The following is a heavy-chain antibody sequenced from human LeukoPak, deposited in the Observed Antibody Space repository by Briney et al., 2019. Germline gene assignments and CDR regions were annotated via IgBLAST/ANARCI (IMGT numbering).Heavy chain of an antibody. V-gene: IGHV3-74*01. Sequence: GGSLRLSCAASGFTFSSYWMHWVRQAPGKGLVWVSRIKSDGSSTSYADSVKGRFTISRDNAKNTLYLQMDSLRAEDTAVYYCATKGIVVVIDDAFDIWGQGTMVTVSS. CDR2: IKSDGSST. CDR1: GFTFSSYW. D-gene: IGHD3-22*01. CDR3: ATKGIVVVIDDAFDI. J-gene: IGHJ3*02.